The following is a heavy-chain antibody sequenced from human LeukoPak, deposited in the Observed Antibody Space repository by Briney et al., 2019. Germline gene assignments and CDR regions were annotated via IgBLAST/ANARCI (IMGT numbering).Heavy chain of an antibody. CDR3: ARETRGSGSYSDDVFDI. CDR1: GGSISSSSYY. CDR2: IYYSGST. J-gene: IGHJ3*02. V-gene: IGHV4-39*07. Sequence: SETLSLTCTVSGGSISSSSYYWGWIRQPPGKGLEWIGSIYYSGSTYYNPSLKSRVTISVDTSKNQFSLKLSSVTAADTAVYYCARETRGSGSYSDDVFDIWGQGTMVTVSS. D-gene: IGHD3-10*01.